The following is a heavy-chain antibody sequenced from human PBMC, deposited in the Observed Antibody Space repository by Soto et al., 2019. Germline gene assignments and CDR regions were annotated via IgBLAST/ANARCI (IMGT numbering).Heavy chain of an antibody. CDR2: IRSKAYGGTT. CDR3: TRGFELGITGTTREDFDY. D-gene: IGHD1-20*01. CDR1: GFTFGDYA. V-gene: IGHV3-49*03. J-gene: IGHJ4*02. Sequence: GGSLRLSCTASGFTFGDYAMSWFRQAPGKGLEWVGFIRSKAYGGTTEYAASVKGRFTISRDDSKSIAYLQMNSLKTEDTAVYYCTRGFELGITGTTREDFDYWGQGTLVTVSS.